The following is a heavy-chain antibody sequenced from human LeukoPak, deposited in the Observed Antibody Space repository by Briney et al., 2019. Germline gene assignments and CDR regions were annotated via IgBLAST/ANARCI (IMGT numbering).Heavy chain of an antibody. CDR3: ASLELLWFGELSPDY. V-gene: IGHV3-11*04. J-gene: IGHJ4*02. D-gene: IGHD3-10*01. CDR2: ISSSGSTI. CDR1: GFTFSDYY. Sequence: KAGGSLRLSCAASGFTFSDYYMSWIRQAPGKGLEWVSYISSSGSTIYYADSVKGRFTISRDNAKNSLYLQMNSLRAEDTAVYYCASLELLWFGELSPDYWGQGTLVTVSS.